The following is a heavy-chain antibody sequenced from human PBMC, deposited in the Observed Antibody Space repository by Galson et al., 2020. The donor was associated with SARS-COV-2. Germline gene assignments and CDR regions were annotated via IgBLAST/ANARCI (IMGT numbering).Heavy chain of an antibody. CDR1: GFTFSNAW. CDR2: IKSKTDGGTT. J-gene: IGHJ4*02. Sequence: GGSLRLSCAASGFTFSNAWMSWVRQAPGKGLEWVGRIKSKTDGGTTDYAAPVKGRFTISRDDSKNTLYLQMNSLKTEDTAVYYCTKAAAGIPTTFDYWGQGTLVTVSS. CDR3: TKAAAGIPTTFDY. D-gene: IGHD6-13*01. V-gene: IGHV3-15*01.